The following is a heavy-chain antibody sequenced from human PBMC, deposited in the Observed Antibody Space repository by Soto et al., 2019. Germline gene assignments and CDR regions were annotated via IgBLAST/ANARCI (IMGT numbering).Heavy chain of an antibody. CDR3: FYGFGIAQFGVDP. CDR1: GFTFSVSG. J-gene: IGHJ5*02. V-gene: IGHV3-73*01. Sequence: GGSLRLSCTASGFTFSVSGIHWVRQASGKGLEWLGRIRSKANTYATAYAASVTGRFTTSRDDSKNTAYLQMNSLKTEDTAVYYCFYGFGIAQFGVDPWGLGTLVIVSS. CDR2: IRSKANTYAT. D-gene: IGHD2-21*01.